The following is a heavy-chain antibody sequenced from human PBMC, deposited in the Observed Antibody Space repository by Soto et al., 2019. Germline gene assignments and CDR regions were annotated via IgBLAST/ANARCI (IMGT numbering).Heavy chain of an antibody. CDR2: ISGSGGST. V-gene: IGHV3-23*01. Sequence: EVQLLESGGGLVQPGGSLRLSCAASGFTFSSYAMSWVRQAPGKGLEWVSAISGSGGSTYYADSVKGRFTISRDNSKNTLYLQMKSLRAADKAVYYCAKGRVAYGGGDFDYWGQGTLVTVSS. CDR3: AKGRVAYGGGDFDY. D-gene: IGHD2-15*01. CDR1: GFTFSSYA. J-gene: IGHJ4*02.